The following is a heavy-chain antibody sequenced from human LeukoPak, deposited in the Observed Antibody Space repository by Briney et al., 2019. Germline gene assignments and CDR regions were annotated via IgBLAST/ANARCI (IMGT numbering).Heavy chain of an antibody. V-gene: IGHV3-9*01. CDR3: AKGPNSGLYYFDY. J-gene: IGHJ4*02. Sequence: GGSLRLSCAASGFTFDDYAMHWVRQAPGKGLEWVSGITWNSGDKAYADSVKGRFTISRENAKNSLYLQMNSLRAEDTALYYCAKGPNSGLYYFDYWGQGTLVTVSS. CDR2: ITWNSGDK. D-gene: IGHD3-22*01. CDR1: GFTFDDYA.